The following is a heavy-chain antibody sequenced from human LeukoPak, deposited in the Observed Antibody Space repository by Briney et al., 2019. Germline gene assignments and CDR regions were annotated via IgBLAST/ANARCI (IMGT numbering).Heavy chain of an antibody. V-gene: IGHV4-38-2*02. D-gene: IGHD4-17*01. CDR2: IYHSGST. CDR3: ARDYAPTVTPDGWFDP. J-gene: IGHJ5*02. Sequence: SETLSLTCAVYGGSFSGYYWGWIRQPPGKGLEWIGSIYHSGSTYYNPSLKSRVTISVDTSKNQFSLKLSSVTAADTAVYYCARDYAPTVTPDGWFDPWGQGTLVTVSS. CDR1: GGSFSGYY.